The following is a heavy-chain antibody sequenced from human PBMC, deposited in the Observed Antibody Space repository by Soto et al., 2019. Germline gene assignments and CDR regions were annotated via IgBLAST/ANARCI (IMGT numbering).Heavy chain of an antibody. CDR3: AGYCSGGSCYRRGWFDP. CDR2: IYYSGST. V-gene: IGHV4-39*01. J-gene: IGHJ5*02. Sequence: SETLSLTCTVSGGSISSSSYYWGWIRQPPGKGLEWIGSIYYSGSTYYNPSLKSRVTISVDTSKNQFSLKLSSVTAADTAVYYCAGYCSGGSCYRRGWFDPWGQGALVT. CDR1: GGSISSSSYY. D-gene: IGHD2-15*01.